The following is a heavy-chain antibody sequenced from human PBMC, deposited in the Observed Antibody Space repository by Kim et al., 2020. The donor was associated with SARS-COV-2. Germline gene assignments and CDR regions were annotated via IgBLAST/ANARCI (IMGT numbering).Heavy chain of an antibody. Sequence: GGSLRLSCAASGFTFSSYWMHWVRQAPGKGLVWVSRINSDGSSTSYADSVKGRFTISRDNAKNTLYLQMNSLRAEDTAVYYCARSAGGYYYYYYMDVWGKGTTVTVSS. CDR3: ARSAGGYYYYYYMDV. V-gene: IGHV3-74*01. CDR2: INSDGSST. CDR1: GFTFSSYW. J-gene: IGHJ6*03. D-gene: IGHD3-10*01.